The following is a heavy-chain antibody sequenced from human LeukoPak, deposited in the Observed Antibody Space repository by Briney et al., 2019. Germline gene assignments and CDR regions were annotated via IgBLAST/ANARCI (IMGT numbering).Heavy chain of an antibody. J-gene: IGHJ4*02. V-gene: IGHV3-48*03. CDR2: ISSSGSTI. Sequence: PGGSLRLSCAASGFTFSSYEMNWVRQAPGKGLEWVSYISSSGSTIYYADSVKGRFTISRDNAKNSLYLQMNGLRAEDTAVHYCARDLDTAYYFDYWGQGTLVTVPS. D-gene: IGHD5-18*01. CDR3: ARDLDTAYYFDY. CDR1: GFTFSSYE.